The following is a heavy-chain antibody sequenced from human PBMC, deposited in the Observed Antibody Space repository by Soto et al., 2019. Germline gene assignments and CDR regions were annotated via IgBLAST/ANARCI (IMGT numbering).Heavy chain of an antibody. CDR2: MNPNSGNT. Sequence: GASVKVSCKASGYTFTSYDINWVRQATGQGLEWMGWMNPNSGNTGYAQKFQGRVTMTRNTSISTAYMELSSLRSEDTAVYYCARGLYESLGFFRFGELDNWFDPWGQGTLVTVSS. J-gene: IGHJ5*02. CDR3: ARGLYESLGFFRFGELDNWFDP. D-gene: IGHD3-10*01. V-gene: IGHV1-8*01. CDR1: GYTFTSYD.